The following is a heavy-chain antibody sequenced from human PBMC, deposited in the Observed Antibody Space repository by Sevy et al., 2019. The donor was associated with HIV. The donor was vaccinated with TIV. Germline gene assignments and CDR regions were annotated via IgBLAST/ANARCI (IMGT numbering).Heavy chain of an antibody. CDR2: IWFDGSNK. Sequence: GGCLRLSCAASGFTFSTYGMHWVRQAPGKGLEWAALIWFDGSNKYYADSVKGRFTISRDNAKNTLYLQMSSLRAEDTAVYYCARAVISDWYQSFDYWGQGTLVTVSS. CDR3: ARAVISDWYQSFDY. V-gene: IGHV3-33*01. CDR1: GFTFSTYG. J-gene: IGHJ4*02. D-gene: IGHD6-19*01.